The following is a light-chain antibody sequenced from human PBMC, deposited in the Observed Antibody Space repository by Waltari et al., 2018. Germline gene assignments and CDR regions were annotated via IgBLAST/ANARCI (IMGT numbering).Light chain of an antibody. Sequence: DIQMTQYPSSLPASVDDRVTITCRASQSISSYLNWYQQKPGKAPKLLIYAASSLQSGVPSRFSGSGSGTDFTLTISSLQPEDFATYYCQQSYSTPFTFGPGTKVDIK. J-gene: IGKJ3*01. CDR3: QQSYSTPFT. V-gene: IGKV1-39*01. CDR2: AAS. CDR1: QSISSY.